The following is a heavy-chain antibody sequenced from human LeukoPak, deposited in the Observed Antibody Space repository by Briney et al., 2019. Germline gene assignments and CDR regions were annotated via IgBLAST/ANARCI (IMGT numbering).Heavy chain of an antibody. J-gene: IGHJ6*03. V-gene: IGHV3-48*01. D-gene: IGHD1-26*01. CDR2: ISNGSGNR. CDR3: ARAAKWEFYHYYMDV. Sequence: GGSLRLSCVASEFTFSSYSMIWVRQAPGKGLEWISYISNGSGNRYYANSVKGRFTISRDNAKNLLYLQMNNLRADDTAVYYCARAAKWEFYHYYMDVWGKGTTVAVSS. CDR1: EFTFSSYS.